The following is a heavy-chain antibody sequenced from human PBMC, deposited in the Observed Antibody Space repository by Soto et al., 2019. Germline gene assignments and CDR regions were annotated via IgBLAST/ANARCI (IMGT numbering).Heavy chain of an antibody. CDR2: IYYSGST. CDR1: GGSISSYY. V-gene: IGHV4-59*01. J-gene: IGHJ6*02. Sequence: QVQLQESGPGLVKPSETLSLTCTVSGGSISSYYWSWIRQPPGKGLEWIGYIYYSGSTNYNPSLRRXXTXSXXTSKDQVSLMLSSVTAADTAVYYCARGTEPYGMDVWGQGTTVTVSS. CDR3: ARGTEPYGMDV.